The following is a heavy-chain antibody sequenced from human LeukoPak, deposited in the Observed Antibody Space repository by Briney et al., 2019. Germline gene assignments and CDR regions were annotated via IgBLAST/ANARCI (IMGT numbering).Heavy chain of an antibody. V-gene: IGHV3-9*01. Sequence: GGSLRLSCAASGFTFDDYAMHWVRQAPGKGLEWVSGISWNSGSIGYADSVKGRFTISRDNAKNSPYLQMNSLRAEDTALYYCAKDPGLGQLDYWGQGTLVTVSS. CDR2: ISWNSGSI. J-gene: IGHJ4*02. CDR1: GFTFDDYA. D-gene: IGHD1-14*01. CDR3: AKDPGLGQLDY.